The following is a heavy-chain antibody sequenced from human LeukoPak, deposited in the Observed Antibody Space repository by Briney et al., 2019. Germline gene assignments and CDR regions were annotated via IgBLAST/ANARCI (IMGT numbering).Heavy chain of an antibody. CDR1: GYTFTGYY. CDR3: AREYEGGYYMDV. D-gene: IGHD2-8*01. Sequence: ASVKVSGQASGYTFTGYYMHWVRQAPGQGLEWMGWINPNSGGTNYAQKFQGRVTMTRDTSISTAYMELSRLRSDDTAVYYCAREYEGGYYMDVWGKGTTVTVSS. CDR2: INPNSGGT. V-gene: IGHV1-2*02. J-gene: IGHJ6*03.